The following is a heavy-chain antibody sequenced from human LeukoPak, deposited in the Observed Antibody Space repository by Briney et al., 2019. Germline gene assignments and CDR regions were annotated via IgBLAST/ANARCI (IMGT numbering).Heavy chain of an antibody. V-gene: IGHV3-21*01. Sequence: GGSLRLSCAASELTFSHYIMAWVRQAPGKGLEWVSSISSSSSYIYYADSVKGRFTISRDNAKNSLYLQMNNLRAEDTAVYYCARDCSSTSCYTSYYYYMDVWGKGTTVTVSS. CDR3: ARDCSSTSCYTSYYYYMDV. D-gene: IGHD2-2*02. CDR1: ELTFSHYI. J-gene: IGHJ6*03. CDR2: ISSSSSYI.